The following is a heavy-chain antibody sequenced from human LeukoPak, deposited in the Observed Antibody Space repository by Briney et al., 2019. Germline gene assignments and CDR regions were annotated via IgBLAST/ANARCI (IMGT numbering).Heavy chain of an antibody. V-gene: IGHV3-9*01. CDR2: ISWNSGSI. Sequence: GRSLRLSCAASGFTFDDYAMHWVRQAPGKGLEWVSGISWNSGSIGYADSVKGRFTISRDNAKNSLYLQMNSLRAEDTALYYCANGFDYWGQGTPVTVSS. CDR3: ANGFDY. CDR1: GFTFDDYA. J-gene: IGHJ4*02.